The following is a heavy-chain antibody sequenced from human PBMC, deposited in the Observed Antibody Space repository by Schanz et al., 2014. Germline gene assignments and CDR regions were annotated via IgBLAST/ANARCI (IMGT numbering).Heavy chain of an antibody. D-gene: IGHD6-13*01. CDR1: GFTFSSYA. J-gene: IGHJ4*02. CDR3: ARGLIAAAGGAFDY. CDR2: MNESHSTI. V-gene: IGHV3-23*01. Sequence: DVQLLESGGGLVQPGGSLRLSCAASGFTFSSYAMGWVRQARGKGLEWVSAMNESHSTIYYADSVRGRFTISRDNAENTLFLQMNSLRAGDAAVYYCARGLIAAAGGAFDYWGQGTLVTVSS.